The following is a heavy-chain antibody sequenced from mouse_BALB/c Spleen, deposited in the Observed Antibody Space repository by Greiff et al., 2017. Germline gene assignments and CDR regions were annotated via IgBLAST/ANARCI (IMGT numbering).Heavy chain of an antibody. V-gene: IGHV14-1*02. D-gene: IGHD3-3*01. CDR3: ARVPARRCAMDY. CDR1: GFNIKDYY. CDR2: IDPENGNT. J-gene: IGHJ4*01. Sequence: VQLKESGAELVRPGALVKLSCKASGFNIKDYYMHWVKQRPEQGLEWIGWIDPENGNTIYDPKFQGKASITADTSSNTAYLQLSSLTSEDTAVYYCARVPARRCAMDYWGQGTSVTVSS.